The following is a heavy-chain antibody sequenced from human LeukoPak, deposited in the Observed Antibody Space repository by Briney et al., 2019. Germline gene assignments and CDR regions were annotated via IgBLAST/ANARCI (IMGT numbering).Heavy chain of an antibody. CDR1: ELTFSNYW. D-gene: IGHD4-17*01. Sequence: PGGSLRLSCAASELTFSNYWMSWVRLAPGKGMEWVANIKQDGSGTYYVDSVKGRFTISRDNAKNSLYLQMNSLRAEDTAVYYCAGCSTVTTYYYSYYMDIWGKGTTVTVSS. CDR3: AGCSTVTTYYYSYYMDI. V-gene: IGHV3-7*01. CDR2: IKQDGSGT. J-gene: IGHJ6*03.